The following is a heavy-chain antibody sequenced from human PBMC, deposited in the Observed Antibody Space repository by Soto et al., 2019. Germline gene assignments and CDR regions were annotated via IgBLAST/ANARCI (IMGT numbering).Heavy chain of an antibody. CDR1: GYSFTSYW. J-gene: IGHJ6*02. CDR2: IDPSDSYT. CDR3: ARRIVVVPAANDPDYYYYGMDV. D-gene: IGHD2-2*01. Sequence: GESLKISCKGSGYSFTSYWISWVRQMPGKGLEWMGRIDPSDSYTNYSPSFQGHVTISADKSISTAYLQWSSLKASDTAMYYCARRIVVVPAANDPDYYYYGMDVWGQGTTVTSP. V-gene: IGHV5-10-1*01.